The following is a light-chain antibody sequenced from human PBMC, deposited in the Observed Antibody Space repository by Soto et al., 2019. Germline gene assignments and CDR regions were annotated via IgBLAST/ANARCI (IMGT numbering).Light chain of an antibody. Sequence: DIQMTQSPSTLSASVGDRVTITCRASQSISSWLAWYQQKPGKAPKLLIYKASNLESGVPSRFSCSGSGTEFTLTISSLQPDDFATYYCQQYNNYWTFGQGTKVEIK. CDR1: QSISSW. J-gene: IGKJ1*01. V-gene: IGKV1-5*03. CDR2: KAS. CDR3: QQYNNYWT.